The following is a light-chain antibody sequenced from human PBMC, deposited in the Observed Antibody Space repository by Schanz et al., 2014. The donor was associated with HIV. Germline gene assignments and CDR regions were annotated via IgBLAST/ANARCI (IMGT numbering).Light chain of an antibody. CDR2: DVS. V-gene: IGLV2-14*03. Sequence: QSVLTQPASVSGSPGQSITISCTGTSIDVGGYDYVSWYQKHPDKAPRLIIYDVSNRPSGVSSRFSGSKSGNTASLIISGLQAEDEAEYYCSTYTTSKPWVFGGGTKLTVL. CDR3: STYTTSKPWV. J-gene: IGLJ3*02. CDR1: SIDVGGYDY.